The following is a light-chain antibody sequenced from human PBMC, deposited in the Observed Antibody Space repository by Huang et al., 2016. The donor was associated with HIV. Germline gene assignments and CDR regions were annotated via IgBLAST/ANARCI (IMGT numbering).Light chain of an antibody. CDR1: QTLLYRSNNKNY. CDR2: WAS. Sequence: DIVMTQSPDSLAVSLGERATINCESSQTLLYRSNNKNYLVWYQQKPGQPPKLLIDWASTREPGVPDRFSGSGSGTDFTLTISSLQAEDVAIYYCQQYYSTPLTFGGGTKVEIK. J-gene: IGKJ4*01. CDR3: QQYYSTPLT. V-gene: IGKV4-1*01.